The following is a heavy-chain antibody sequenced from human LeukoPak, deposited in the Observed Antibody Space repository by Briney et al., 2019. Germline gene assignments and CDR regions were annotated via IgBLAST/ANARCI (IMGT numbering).Heavy chain of an antibody. D-gene: IGHD6-6*01. V-gene: IGHV4-61*02. J-gene: IGHJ4*02. Sequence: PSQTLSLTCTVSGGSISSGGYYWSWIRQPAGKGLEWIGRIYTSGSTNYNPSLKSRVTMSVDTSKNQFSLKLSSVTAADTAVYYCARNSASSSFDFWGQGTLVTVSS. CDR2: IYTSGST. CDR1: GGSISSGGYY. CDR3: ARNSASSSFDF.